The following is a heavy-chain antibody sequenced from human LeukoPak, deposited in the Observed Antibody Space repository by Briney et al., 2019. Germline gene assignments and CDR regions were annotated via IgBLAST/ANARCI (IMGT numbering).Heavy chain of an antibody. J-gene: IGHJ4*02. CDR1: GFIVSSNF. CDR3: ARVPFSTGIVATIHFDY. D-gene: IGHD5-12*01. CDR2: MYYSGTT. V-gene: IGHV3-53*01. Sequence: GGSLRLSCGVSGFIVSSNFMTWVRQSPGKGLEWVSIMYYSGTTHYADSVEGRFTISRDNSKNTVYLQMNSLRDDDTAVYYCARVPFSTGIVATIHFDYWGQGTLVTVSS.